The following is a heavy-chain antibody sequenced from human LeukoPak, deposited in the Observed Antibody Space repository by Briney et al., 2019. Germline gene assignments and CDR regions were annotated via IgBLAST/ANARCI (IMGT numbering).Heavy chain of an antibody. CDR1: GGSISSYY. J-gene: IGHJ5*02. Sequence: SETLSLTCTVSGGSISSYYWSWIRQPAGKGLEWIGRTYTSGSTNYNPSLKSRVTMSVDTSKNQFSLKLSSVTAADTAVYYCARVRGIYSSGWLSWWFDPWGQGTLVTVSS. D-gene: IGHD6-19*01. CDR3: ARVRGIYSSGWLSWWFDP. V-gene: IGHV4-4*07. CDR2: TYTSGST.